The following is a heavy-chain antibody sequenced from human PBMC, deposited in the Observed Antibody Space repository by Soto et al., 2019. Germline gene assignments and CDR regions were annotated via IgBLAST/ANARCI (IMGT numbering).Heavy chain of an antibody. D-gene: IGHD6-19*01. CDR1: GFVFSTYS. Sequence: GQLVESGGNLVRPGGSLRLSCEASGFVFSTYSMNWVRQAPGKGLEWISYISSTSGTIYYADSVKGRFTIFRDNAKNSLFLPMNGLRDDDTAVYYCANQKIRFSVAGTLYGLGVWGQGTTVTVSS. J-gene: IGHJ6*02. CDR2: ISSTSGTI. V-gene: IGHV3-48*02. CDR3: ANQKIRFSVAGTLYGLGV.